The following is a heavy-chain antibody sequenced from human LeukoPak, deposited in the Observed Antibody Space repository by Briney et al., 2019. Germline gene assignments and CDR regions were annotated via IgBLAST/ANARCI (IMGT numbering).Heavy chain of an antibody. V-gene: IGHV3-11*06. Sequence: PGGSLRLSCAASGFSFSDYYMTWIRQAPGKGLEWVSYISSSGSYTKYADSVKGRFTISRDNAKNSLYLQMNSLRAEDTAVYYCARDRAWNYFDYWGQGTLVTVSS. CDR1: GFSFSDYY. D-gene: IGHD3-3*01. CDR2: ISSSGSYT. J-gene: IGHJ4*02. CDR3: ARDRAWNYFDY.